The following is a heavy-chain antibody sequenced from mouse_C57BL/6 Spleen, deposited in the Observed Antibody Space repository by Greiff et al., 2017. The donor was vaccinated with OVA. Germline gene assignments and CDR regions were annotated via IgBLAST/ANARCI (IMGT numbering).Heavy chain of an antibody. Sequence: VKLQESGAELVRPGASVKLSCKASGYTFTDYYINWVKQRPGQGLEWIARIYPGSGNTYYNEKFKGKATLTAEKSSSTAYMQLSSLTSEDSAVYFCAREDYYGSSYWGQGTLVTVSA. V-gene: IGHV1-76*01. CDR1: GYTFTDYY. J-gene: IGHJ3*01. D-gene: IGHD1-1*01. CDR2: IYPGSGNT. CDR3: AREDYYGSSY.